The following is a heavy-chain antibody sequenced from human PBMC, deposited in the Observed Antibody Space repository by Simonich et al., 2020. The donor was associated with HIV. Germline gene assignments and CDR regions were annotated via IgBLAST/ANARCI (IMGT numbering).Heavy chain of an antibody. D-gene: IGHD3-22*01. CDR1: GGTFSSYA. V-gene: IGHV1-69*13. J-gene: IGHJ3*02. CDR3: ASPPSHYYDSSGSYDAFDI. CDR2: ISPIFGTA. Sequence: QVQLVQSGAEVKKPVSSVKVSCKASGGTFSSYAISWVRQAPGQGLECMGGISPIFGTANDSQKVQGRVTMTADESTSTAYMELSSLRSEDTAVYYCASPPSHYYDSSGSYDAFDIWGQGTMVTVSS.